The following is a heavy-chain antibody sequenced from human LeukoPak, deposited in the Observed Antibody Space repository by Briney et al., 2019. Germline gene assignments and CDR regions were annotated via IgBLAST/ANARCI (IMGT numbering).Heavy chain of an antibody. J-gene: IGHJ4*02. CDR3: ARDLRLNGGC. D-gene: IGHD3-16*01. Sequence: GGSLRLSCAASGFSVSGNYMNWVRQAPGKGLEWVSVIYSGGNTDYADSVKGRFTVSRDNYKNTVYLQMNSLRAEDTAVYYCARDLRLNGGCWGQGTLVTVSS. V-gene: IGHV3-66*01. CDR1: GFSVSGNY. CDR2: IYSGGNT.